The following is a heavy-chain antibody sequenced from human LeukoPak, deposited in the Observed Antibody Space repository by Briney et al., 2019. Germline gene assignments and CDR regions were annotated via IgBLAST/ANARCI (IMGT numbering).Heavy chain of an antibody. CDR1: GFTFSDYY. D-gene: IGHD1-26*01. CDR3: ARLARYSWSPISPLYYYYYMDV. J-gene: IGHJ6*03. Sequence: PGGSLRLSCAASGFTFSDYYMSWIRQAPGKGLEWVSYISSSGSTIYYADSVKGRFTISRDNAKNSLYLQMNSLRAEDTAVYYCARLARYSWSPISPLYYYYYMDVWGKGTTVTVSS. CDR2: ISSSGSTI. V-gene: IGHV3-11*01.